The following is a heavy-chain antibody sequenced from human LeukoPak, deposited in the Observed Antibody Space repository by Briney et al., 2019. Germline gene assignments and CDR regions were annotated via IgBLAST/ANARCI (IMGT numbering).Heavy chain of an antibody. D-gene: IGHD5-18*01. CDR3: ASPSPRGYAYGRSDFDS. Sequence: SSETLSLTCTVSGYSINSVYYWGWIRQPPEKGLEWIGSIHHSATTYYNPSLKSRVTISTDTSRNQFSLKLTSGTAADTALYYCASPSPRGYAYGRSDFDSWGQGTLVTVSS. J-gene: IGHJ4*02. CDR1: GYSINSVYY. CDR2: IHHSATT. V-gene: IGHV4-38-2*02.